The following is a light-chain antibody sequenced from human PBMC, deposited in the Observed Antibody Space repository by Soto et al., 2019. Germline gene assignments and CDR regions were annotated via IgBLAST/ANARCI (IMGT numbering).Light chain of an antibody. CDR1: DVRGNKY. J-gene: IGLJ1*01. CDR3: SAFTGTTYV. Sequence: QSVLTQPASMSGSPGQSITISSPGSDVRGNKYVSWYQHYPGKAPKLIISDVSSRPSGVSDRFSGSKSGDSASLTISGLQAEDEADYYCSAFTGTTYVFGTGTKVTVL. CDR2: DVS. V-gene: IGLV2-14*03.